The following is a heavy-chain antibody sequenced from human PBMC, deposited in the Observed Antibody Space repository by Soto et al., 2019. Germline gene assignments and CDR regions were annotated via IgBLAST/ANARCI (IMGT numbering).Heavy chain of an antibody. Sequence: QVQVRESGPGPVKPSETLSLTCTVSGGSISLHYWSWIRQPPEKGLEWIGYIYYSGSTTYNPSLKSRVTISADTSKNQFSLKLTSVTAADTAVYYCARDAGGPFDNWGQGTLVTVSS. CDR3: ARDAGGPFDN. CDR1: GGSISLHY. CDR2: IYYSGST. J-gene: IGHJ4*02. V-gene: IGHV4-59*11. D-gene: IGHD2-15*01.